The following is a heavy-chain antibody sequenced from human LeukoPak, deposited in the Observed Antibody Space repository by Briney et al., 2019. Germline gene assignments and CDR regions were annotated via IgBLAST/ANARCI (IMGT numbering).Heavy chain of an antibody. CDR2: ISSSSTYI. Sequence: GGSLRLSCAASGFTFTSYSMNWVRQAPGRGLEWVSSISSSSTYIYYADSVKGRFTISRDNAKNSLYLQMNSLRGEDTAVHYCARVLGSGWYVDYWGQGTLVTVSS. D-gene: IGHD6-19*01. J-gene: IGHJ4*02. CDR1: GFTFTSYS. V-gene: IGHV3-21*01. CDR3: ARVLGSGWYVDY.